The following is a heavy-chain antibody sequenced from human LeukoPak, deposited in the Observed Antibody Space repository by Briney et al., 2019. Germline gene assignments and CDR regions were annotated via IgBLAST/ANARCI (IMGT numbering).Heavy chain of an antibody. CDR1: GYIITSYW. J-gene: IGHJ5*02. D-gene: IGHD3-10*01. V-gene: IGHV5-51*01. CDR2: IYPGDSST. Sequence: ESLKISCKGSGYIITSYWSGWGRQLAGRRGVGMGIIYPGDSSTRYNPSFQSHVTISADNSITTAYLQWSSLKDSDTAMYYCAKPIWSGEAFDPWGQGTLVTVSS. CDR3: AKPIWSGEAFDP.